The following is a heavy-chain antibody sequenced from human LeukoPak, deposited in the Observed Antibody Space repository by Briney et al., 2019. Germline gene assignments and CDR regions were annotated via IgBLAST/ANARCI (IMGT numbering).Heavy chain of an antibody. J-gene: IGHJ4*02. Sequence: GGSLRLSCLISGFTLTNYAMSWVRQAPGKGLEWVSSISGSGGGDSTYYADSVKGRFTVSRDSSKNTLYLQMNRLRAEDTAVYYCVRDRGTYRPIDYWGQGTLVTVSS. CDR1: GFTLTNYA. CDR3: VRDRGTYRPIDY. CDR2: ISGSGGGDST. D-gene: IGHD1-26*01. V-gene: IGHV3-23*01.